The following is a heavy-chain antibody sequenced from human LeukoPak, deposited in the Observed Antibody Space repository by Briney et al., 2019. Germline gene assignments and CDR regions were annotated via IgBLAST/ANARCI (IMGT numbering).Heavy chain of an antibody. CDR2: ISTRSSTI. V-gene: IGHV3-48*01. CDR3: AKGYSSSWYGGFDY. D-gene: IGHD6-13*01. CDR1: GFTFSIYA. Sequence: GGSLRLSCVASGFTFSIYAMNWVRQAPGKGLEWVSYISTRSSTIYYAESVEGRFTISRDNSKNTLYLQMNSLRAEDTAVYYCAKGYSSSWYGGFDYWGQGTLVTVSS. J-gene: IGHJ4*02.